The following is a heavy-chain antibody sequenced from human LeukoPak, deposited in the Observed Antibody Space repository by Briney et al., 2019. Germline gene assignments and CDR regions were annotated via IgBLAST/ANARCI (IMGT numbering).Heavy chain of an antibody. D-gene: IGHD4-17*01. CDR1: GYTFTSYD. CDR3: ARGGDYGVFSLHYYYMDV. CDR2: MNPNSGNT. V-gene: IGHV1-8*01. Sequence: ASVKVSCKASGYTFTSYDINWVRQATGQGLEWMGWMNPNSGNTGYAQKFQGRVTMTRNTSISTAYMELSSLRSEGTAVYYCARGGDYGVFSLHYYYMDVWGKGTTVTISS. J-gene: IGHJ6*03.